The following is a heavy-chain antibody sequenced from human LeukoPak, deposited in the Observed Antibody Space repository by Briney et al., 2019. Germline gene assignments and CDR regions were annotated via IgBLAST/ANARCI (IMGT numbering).Heavy chain of an antibody. V-gene: IGHV3-21*01. CDR2: ISSSSSYI. D-gene: IGHD1-26*01. CDR3: ARAVGATRCFANDY. J-gene: IGHJ4*02. Sequence: GGSLRLSCAASGFTFSSYSMNWVRQAPGKGLEWVSSISSSSSYIYYADSVKGRFTISRDNAKNSLYLQMNSLRAEDTAVYYCARAVGATRCFANDYWGQGTLVTVSS. CDR1: GFTFSSYS.